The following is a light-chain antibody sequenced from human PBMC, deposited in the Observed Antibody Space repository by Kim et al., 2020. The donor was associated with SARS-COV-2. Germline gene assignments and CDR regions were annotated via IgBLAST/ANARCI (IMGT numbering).Light chain of an antibody. CDR1: QSDGSN. J-gene: IGKJ1*01. Sequence: SPGEGATLSGRASQSDGSNLAGYQQKPGQAPRLVIYDAYNRASGIPARFSGRGSATDFTLTINNLQSEDFAIYYCQQYNNWPPWTFGQGTKVDIK. CDR2: DAY. CDR3: QQYNNWPPWT. V-gene: IGKV3-15*01.